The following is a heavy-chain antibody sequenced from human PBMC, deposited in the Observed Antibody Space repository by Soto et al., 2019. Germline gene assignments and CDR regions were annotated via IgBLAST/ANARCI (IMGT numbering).Heavy chain of an antibody. CDR2: MNPNSGNT. D-gene: IGHD3-3*01. J-gene: IGHJ6*02. V-gene: IGHV1-8*01. Sequence: QVQLVQSGAEVKKPGASVKVSCKASGYTFTSYDINWVRQATGQGLEWMGWMNPNSGNTGYAQKFQGRVTMTRNTSISTAYMELSSLRSEDTAVYYCARGRQYYDFWSGTLYYYGMDVWGQGTTVTVSS. CDR3: ARGRQYYDFWSGTLYYYGMDV. CDR1: GYTFTSYD.